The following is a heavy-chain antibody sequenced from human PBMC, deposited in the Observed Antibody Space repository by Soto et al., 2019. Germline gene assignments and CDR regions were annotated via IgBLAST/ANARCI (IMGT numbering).Heavy chain of an antibody. D-gene: IGHD3-10*01. J-gene: IGHJ4*02. CDR1: GYTFTSYG. CDR3: ARGRYGDV. V-gene: IGHV1-18*01. CDR2: ISAHNGNT. Sequence: QVHLVQSGAEVKKPGASVKVSCKGSGYTFTSYGITWVRQAPGQGLEWMGWISAHNGNTDYAQKLQGRVTVTRDTSTSTAYMELRTLRSDATAVYYCARGRYGDVWGQGALVTVSS.